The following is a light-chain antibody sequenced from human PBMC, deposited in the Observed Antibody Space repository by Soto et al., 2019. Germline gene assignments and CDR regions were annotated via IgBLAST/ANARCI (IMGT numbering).Light chain of an antibody. V-gene: IGKV4-1*01. Sequence: DIVMTQSPDSLAVSLGERATINCKSSQSVLYSSNNKNYLAWYQQRPGQPPKLLIYWAYTRESGFPDRFSGSGSWTDFTLTITSLQAEDVAVYYCQQYESTPPTFGQGTKLEI. CDR3: QQYESTPPT. CDR2: WAY. CDR1: QSVLYSSNNKNY. J-gene: IGKJ2*01.